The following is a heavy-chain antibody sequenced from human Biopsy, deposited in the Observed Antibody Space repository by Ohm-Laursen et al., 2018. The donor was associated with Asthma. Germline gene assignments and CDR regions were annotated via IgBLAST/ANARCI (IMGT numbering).Heavy chain of an antibody. Sequence: GSLRLSCSAFGFTFSDAWMSWVRQAPGKGLEWVGHIKSKTDGGTTDYAAPVKGRFSISRDDSKSTLYLQMNSLKTEDTAVYFCAIYSGRSFDYWGQGTQVTVSS. J-gene: IGHJ4*02. CDR1: GFTFSDAW. V-gene: IGHV3-15*01. CDR2: IKSKTDGGTT. D-gene: IGHD1-26*01. CDR3: AIYSGRSFDY.